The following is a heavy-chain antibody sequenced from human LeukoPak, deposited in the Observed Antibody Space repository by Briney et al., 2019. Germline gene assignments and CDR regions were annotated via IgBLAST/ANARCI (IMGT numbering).Heavy chain of an antibody. D-gene: IGHD2-15*01. CDR1: GGSFSGYY. V-gene: IGHV4-34*01. CDR2: INHSGST. J-gene: IGHJ3*02. Sequence: PSETLSLTCAVYGGSFSGYYWSWIRQPPGKGLEWIGEINHSGSTNYNPSLKSRVTMSVDTSKNQFSLKLSSVTAADTAVYYCARVGGGSRGAFDIWGQGTMVTVSS. CDR3: ARVGGGSRGAFDI.